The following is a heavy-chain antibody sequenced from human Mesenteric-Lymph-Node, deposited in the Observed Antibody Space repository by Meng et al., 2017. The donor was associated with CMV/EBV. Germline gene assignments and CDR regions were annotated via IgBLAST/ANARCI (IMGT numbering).Heavy chain of an antibody. Sequence: GESLKISCVASGFTFSSYAMNWVRQAPGKGLEWVSSISSSSSYIYYADSVKGRFTISRDNAQNSLYLQMNSLRAEDTAVYYCARNTGMLDYWGQGTLVTVSS. CDR2: ISSSSSYI. CDR1: GFTFSSYA. CDR3: ARNTGMLDY. V-gene: IGHV3-21*04. D-gene: IGHD4-17*01. J-gene: IGHJ4*02.